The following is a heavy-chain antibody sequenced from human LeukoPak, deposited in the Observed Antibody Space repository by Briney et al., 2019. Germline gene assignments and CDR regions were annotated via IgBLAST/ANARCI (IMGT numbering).Heavy chain of an antibody. J-gene: IGHJ5*02. CDR3: ARHGFRGDGYNWAANWFDP. Sequence: SETLSLTCTVSGGSISSYYWSWIRQPPGKGLEWIGYIYYSGSTNYNPSLKSRVTVSVDTSKNQFSLKLSSVTAADTAVYYCARHGFRGDGYNWAANWFDPWGQGTLVTVSS. V-gene: IGHV4-59*08. CDR1: GGSISSYY. CDR2: IYYSGST. D-gene: IGHD5-24*01.